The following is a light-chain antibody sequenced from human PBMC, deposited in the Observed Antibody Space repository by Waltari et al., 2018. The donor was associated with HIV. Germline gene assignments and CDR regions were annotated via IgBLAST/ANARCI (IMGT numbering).Light chain of an antibody. CDR3: QQSYSNSPWT. CDR1: QNIDSY. Sequence: DIQMTQSPSSLSASVGDTVTITGRSRQNIDSYLNWYQQSPGKAPRLLIYGATRLYSGAPSRCSVRGSVTDYTLTISSVQPEDFGTYECQQSYSNSPWTAAQGTKVEIK. CDR2: GAT. V-gene: IGKV1-39*01. J-gene: IGKJ1*01.